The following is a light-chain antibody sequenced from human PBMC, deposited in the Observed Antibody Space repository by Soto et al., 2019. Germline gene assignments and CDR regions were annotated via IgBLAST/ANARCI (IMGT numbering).Light chain of an antibody. V-gene: IGKV1-33*01. CDR1: QDISNY. CDR2: DAS. Sequence: DIQMTQSPSSLSASVGDRVTITCQASQDISNYLNWYHQKLGKAPELLIYDASNLKRGVPSRFSGSGSVTDFTFTISSLQPEDIGTYYCQQYDNLLLTFGGGTKVEIK. J-gene: IGKJ4*01. CDR3: QQYDNLLLT.